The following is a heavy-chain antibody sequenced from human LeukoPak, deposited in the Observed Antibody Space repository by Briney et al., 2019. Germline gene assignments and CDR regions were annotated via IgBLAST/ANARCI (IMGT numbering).Heavy chain of an antibody. CDR1: GFTFSSYA. CDR3: ARPPMGVVVVVPAVNYFDY. J-gene: IGHJ4*02. Sequence: PGGSLRLSCAASGFTFSSYAMSWVRQAPGKGLEWVSAISGSGGSTYYADSVKGRFTISRDNSKNTLYLQMNSLRAEDTAVYYCARPPMGVVVVVPAVNYFDYWGQGTLVTVSS. D-gene: IGHD2-2*01. CDR2: ISGSGGST. V-gene: IGHV3-23*01.